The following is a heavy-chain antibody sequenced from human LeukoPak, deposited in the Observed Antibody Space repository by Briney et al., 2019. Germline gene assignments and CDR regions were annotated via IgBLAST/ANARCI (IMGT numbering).Heavy chain of an antibody. Sequence: TSQTLSLTCVISGDIFSSDSAAWNWIRQSPSRGLEWLGRTYYRSKWSNDYVVSLKSRITINPDTSKNQFSLQLNSVTPEDTAVYYCARSYSGYIDYWGQGTLVTVSS. V-gene: IGHV6-1*01. J-gene: IGHJ4*02. D-gene: IGHD1-26*01. CDR3: ARSYSGYIDY. CDR2: TYYRSKWSN. CDR1: GDIFSSDSAA.